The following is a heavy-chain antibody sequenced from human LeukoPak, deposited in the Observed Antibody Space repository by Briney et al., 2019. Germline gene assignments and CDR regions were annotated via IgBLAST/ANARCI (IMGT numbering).Heavy chain of an antibody. D-gene: IGHD5-18*01. Sequence: PGGSLRLSCATSGFTFVSYAMTWVRQAPGKGLEWVSSINGGGDTTYYADSVKGRFTISRDKATNTLFLQMSSLRAEDSAIYYCAKALDTYGYMRSDSWGQGALVTVSS. CDR1: GFTFVSYA. V-gene: IGHV3-23*01. CDR2: INGGGDTT. CDR3: AKALDTYGYMRSDS. J-gene: IGHJ4*02.